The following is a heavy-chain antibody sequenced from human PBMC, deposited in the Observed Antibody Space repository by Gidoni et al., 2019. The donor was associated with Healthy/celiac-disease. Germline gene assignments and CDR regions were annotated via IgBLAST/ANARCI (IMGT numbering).Heavy chain of an antibody. CDR2: IYYSGST. D-gene: IGHD6-6*01. CDR1: GGSIGSSSYY. V-gene: IGHV4-39*01. Sequence: QLQLQESGSGLVPPSETLSLTCTVSGGSIGSSSYYWGWIRQPPGKGREWVGSIYYSGSTSHNPSLKSRVTISVDTSKNQFSLKLSSVTAADTAVYYCAGRPIAARTGYFDYWGQGTLVTVSS. CDR3: AGRPIAARTGYFDY. J-gene: IGHJ4*02.